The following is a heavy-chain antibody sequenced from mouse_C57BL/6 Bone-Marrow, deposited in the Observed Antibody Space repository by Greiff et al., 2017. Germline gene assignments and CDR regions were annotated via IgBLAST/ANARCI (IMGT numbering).Heavy chain of an antibody. Sequence: QVQLQQSGAELVRPGASVQLSCKASGYTFTDYYINWVKQRPGQGLEWIARIYPGSGNTYYNEKFKGKATLTAEKSSSTAYMQLSSLTSEDSAVYFCARWGYGSSYGYWGQGTTLTVSS. J-gene: IGHJ2*01. CDR3: ARWGYGSSYGY. V-gene: IGHV1-76*01. CDR2: IYPGSGNT. D-gene: IGHD1-1*01. CDR1: GYTFTDYY.